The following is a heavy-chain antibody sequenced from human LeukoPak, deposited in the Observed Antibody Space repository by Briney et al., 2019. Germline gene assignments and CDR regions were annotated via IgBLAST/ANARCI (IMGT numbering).Heavy chain of an antibody. CDR3: ARDRYCPNDGYYYESVS. V-gene: IGHV1-69*13. Sequence: ASVKVSCKASGGTLSSCGISWVRQAPGQGLEWIGGIIPLLGTTKYAQRFQGRVTITADESSSTSYMELTSLTSEDTAVYICARDRYCPNDGYYYESVSWGQGTLVTVSS. CDR2: IIPLLGTT. CDR1: GGTLSSCG. D-gene: IGHD2-8*01. J-gene: IGHJ5*02.